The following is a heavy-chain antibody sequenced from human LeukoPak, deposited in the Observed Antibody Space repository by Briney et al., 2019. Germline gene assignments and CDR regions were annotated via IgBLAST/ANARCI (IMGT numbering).Heavy chain of an antibody. CDR3: ARDGGSYNAEFDN. V-gene: IGHV4-39*07. J-gene: IGHJ4*02. CDR2: IYYSGST. CDR1: GGSISSRVYY. D-gene: IGHD1-26*01. Sequence: SETLSLTCTVSGGSISSRVYYWGWIRQPPGKGLEWIGSIYYSGSTYYNPSLKSRVTISVDTSKNQFSLKLNSVTAADTAVYYCARDGGSYNAEFDNWGQGSLVTVSS.